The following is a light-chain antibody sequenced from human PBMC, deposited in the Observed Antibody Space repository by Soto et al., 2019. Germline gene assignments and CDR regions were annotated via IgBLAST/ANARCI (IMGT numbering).Light chain of an antibody. J-gene: IGLJ2*01. V-gene: IGLV2-8*01. Sequence: QSALTQPPSASGSPGQSVTISCAGTYSDIGDYNYVSWYQQHPGKVPKLIIYEVTKRPSGVPDRFSGSKSGYTASLTVAVLQPADEAVYFCSSYSGTNSNVIFGGGTKLTVL. CDR2: EVT. CDR1: YSDIGDYNY. CDR3: SSYSGTNSNVI.